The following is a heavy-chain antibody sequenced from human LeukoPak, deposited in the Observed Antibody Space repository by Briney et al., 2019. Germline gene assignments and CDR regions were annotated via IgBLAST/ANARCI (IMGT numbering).Heavy chain of an antibody. CDR3: ARDQCSSTSCYGPDAFDI. V-gene: IGHV3-21*03. J-gene: IGHJ3*02. CDR1: GFTFSTYT. Sequence: PAGSLRLSCAASGFTFSTYTVNWVRQAPGKGLEWVSSIISSSSYTYYAKSVKGRFTISRDNAKNSLYLKMNSLRAEDTAVYYCARDQCSSTSCYGPDAFDIWGQGTMVTVSS. D-gene: IGHD2-2*01. CDR2: IISSSSYT.